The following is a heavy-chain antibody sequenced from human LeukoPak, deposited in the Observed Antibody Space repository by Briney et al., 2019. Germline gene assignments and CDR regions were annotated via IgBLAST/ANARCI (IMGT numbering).Heavy chain of an antibody. D-gene: IGHD2-2*01. J-gene: IGHJ6*02. CDR2: ISYDGSNK. V-gene: IGHV3-30-3*01. Sequence: GRSLRLSCAASGFTFSSYAMHWVRQAPGKGLEWVAVISYDGSNKYYADSVKGRFTISRDNPKNTLYLQMNSLRAEDTAVYYCASPLSLILPSRTKPYYYYGMDVWGQGTTVTVSS. CDR3: ASPLSLILPSRTKPYYYYGMDV. CDR1: GFTFSSYA.